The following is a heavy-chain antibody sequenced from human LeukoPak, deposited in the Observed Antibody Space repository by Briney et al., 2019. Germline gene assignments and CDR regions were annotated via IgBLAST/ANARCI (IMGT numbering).Heavy chain of an antibody. CDR1: GFTFSSYA. V-gene: IGHV3-30*04. D-gene: IGHD3-10*01. Sequence: GGSLRLSCAASGFTFSSYAMHWVRQAPGKGLEWVAVISYDGSNKCYADSVKGRFTISRDNSKNTLYLQMNSLRAEDTAVYYCARVLGLLWFGESFYGMDVWGKGTTVTVSS. CDR2: ISYDGSNK. J-gene: IGHJ6*04. CDR3: ARVLGLLWFGESFYGMDV.